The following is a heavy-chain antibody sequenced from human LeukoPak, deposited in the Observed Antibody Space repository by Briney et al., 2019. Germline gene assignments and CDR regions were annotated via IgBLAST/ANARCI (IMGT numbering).Heavy chain of an antibody. CDR1: GYAFISYH. J-gene: IGHJ4*02. CDR3: ARDQSRLYCAGTTCPPGF. CDR2: INPSDGST. Sequence: ASVKVSCKASGYAFISYHIHWVRQAPGQGLEWMGIINPSDGSTTYAQKFQGRVTMTRDTSTSTVFMELSSLRSEDTAVYYCARDQSRLYCAGTTCPPGFWGQGTLVAVSS. D-gene: IGHD2/OR15-2a*01. V-gene: IGHV1-46*01.